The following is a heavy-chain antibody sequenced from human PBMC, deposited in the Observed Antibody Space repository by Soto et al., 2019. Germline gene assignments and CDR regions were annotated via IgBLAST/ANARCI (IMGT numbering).Heavy chain of an antibody. CDR2: VYRTGST. D-gene: IGHD1-7*01. CDR3: ASRDPGTSVDY. Sequence: SETLSLTCAVSGGSFTSNNWWTWVRQPPGQGLEWIGEVYRTGSTNYNPSLKSRVTISLDKSENRFSLKVTSLTAADTAVYYCASRDPGTSVDYWGQGTLVTVSS. CDR1: GGSFTSNNW. V-gene: IGHV4-4*02. J-gene: IGHJ4*02.